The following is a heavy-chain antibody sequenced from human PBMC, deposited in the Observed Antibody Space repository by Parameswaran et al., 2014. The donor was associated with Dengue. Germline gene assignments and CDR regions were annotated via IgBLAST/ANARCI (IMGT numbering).Heavy chain of an antibody. CDR2: INPYNGNT. Sequence: SWVRQAPGQGLEWMGWINPYNGNTYYAQNFQGRVTMTTDTSTRTAYMELRSLRSDDSAVYYCARDRDFSRWFDPGARDLVTSPQ. V-gene: IGHV1-18*01. CDR3: ARDRDFSRWFDP. D-gene: IGHD3-3*01. J-gene: IGHJ5*02.